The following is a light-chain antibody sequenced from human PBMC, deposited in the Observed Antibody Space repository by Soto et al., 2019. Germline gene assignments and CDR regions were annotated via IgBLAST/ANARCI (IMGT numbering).Light chain of an antibody. J-gene: IGLJ1*01. CDR1: SSNIGAGYD. CDR2: GNI. CDR3: QSHDTSLSAYV. V-gene: IGLV1-40*01. Sequence: QSVLAHPPSVSGAPWHKVTISFTGSSSNIGAGYDLHWYQQLPGTAPKLLLYGNINRPSGVPDRFSGSKSGTSASLAITGLQAEDEADYYCQSHDTSLSAYVFGTGTKVTVL.